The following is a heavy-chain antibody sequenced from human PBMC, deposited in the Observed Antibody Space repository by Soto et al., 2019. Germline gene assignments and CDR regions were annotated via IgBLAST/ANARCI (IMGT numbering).Heavy chain of an antibody. V-gene: IGHV3-21*01. J-gene: IGHJ4*02. CDR1: GFTFSSYS. D-gene: IGHD1-26*01. Sequence: EVQLVESGGGLVKPGGSLRLSCAASGFTFSSYSMNWVRQAPGKGLEWVSAISSSSSYIYYADSVKGRFTISRDNAKNSLYMQMTELRAEDTAVYYGRRDGIVHAGGYWGQGTLVTVSS. CDR2: ISSSSSYI. CDR3: RRDGIVHAGGY.